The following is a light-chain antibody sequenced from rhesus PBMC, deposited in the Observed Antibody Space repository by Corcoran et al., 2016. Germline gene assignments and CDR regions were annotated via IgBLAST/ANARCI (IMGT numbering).Light chain of an antibody. CDR2: GVT. V-gene: IGLV2-38*01. Sequence: QSALSQPPSVSRSLGQSVTISCTGTSSDVGAYNYVSWYQQSPGKAPKLLISGVTERPSGVSDRFSGSKSGNTASLTISGLQAEDESDYYCSSYRGGGTYIFGTGTRLTVL. CDR3: SSYRGGGTYI. J-gene: IGLJ1*01. CDR1: SSDVGAYNY.